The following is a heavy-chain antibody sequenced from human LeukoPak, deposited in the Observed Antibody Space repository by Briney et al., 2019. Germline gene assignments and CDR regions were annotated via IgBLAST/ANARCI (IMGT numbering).Heavy chain of an antibody. J-gene: IGHJ3*02. Sequence: GGSLRLSCAASGFTFSSYAMSWVRRAPGKGLEWVPAISGSGGSTYYADSVKGRFTISRDNSKNTLYLQMNSLRAEDTAVYYCAKPFNPQVWRPNAFDIWGQGTMVTVSS. D-gene: IGHD3-16*01. CDR3: AKPFNPQVWRPNAFDI. CDR2: ISGSGGST. V-gene: IGHV3-23*01. CDR1: GFTFSSYA.